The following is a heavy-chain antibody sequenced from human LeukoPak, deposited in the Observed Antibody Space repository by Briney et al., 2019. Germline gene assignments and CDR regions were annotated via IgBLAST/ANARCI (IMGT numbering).Heavy chain of an antibody. CDR1: GGSFSGYY. V-gene: IGHV4-31*11. J-gene: IGHJ6*02. Sequence: SETLSLTCAVYGGSFSGYYWSWIRQHPEKGLEWIAYMYYSGGTYYNPSLKSRVTISVDTSKNQFSLKLTSVTAADTAVYYCARGFDYYGIDVWGRGTTVTVSS. D-gene: IGHD3-10*01. CDR2: MYYSGGT. CDR3: ARGFDYYGIDV.